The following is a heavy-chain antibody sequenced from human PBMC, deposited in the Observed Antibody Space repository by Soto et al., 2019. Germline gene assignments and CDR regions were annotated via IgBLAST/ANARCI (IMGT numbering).Heavy chain of an antibody. CDR2: VIPLSGTP. Sequence: SVKVSCNASGGTFSNYALTWVRQAPGQGLEWMGGVIPLSGTPNYAQKFQDRVTITADKSTTTVYMELSGLRSEDTAVYYCSSGIQLWSWGQGTLVTAPQ. D-gene: IGHD5-18*01. J-gene: IGHJ5*02. CDR1: GGTFSNYA. V-gene: IGHV1-69*06. CDR3: SSGIQLWS.